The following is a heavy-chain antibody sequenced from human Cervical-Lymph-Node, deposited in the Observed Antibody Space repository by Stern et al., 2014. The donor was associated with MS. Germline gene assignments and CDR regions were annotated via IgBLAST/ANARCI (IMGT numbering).Heavy chain of an antibody. J-gene: IGHJ4*02. Sequence: DQLVESGPGLVKPSQTLSLTCTVSGGSISSGGYYWSWIRQHPGKGLEWIGYIDYSGSTYYNPSLKSRVTISVDTSKNQFSLKLSSVTAADTAVYYCASRNTSSGWYYFDYWGQGTLVTVSS. CDR3: ASRNTSSGWYYFDY. CDR2: IDYSGST. V-gene: IGHV4-31*03. D-gene: IGHD6-19*01. CDR1: GGSISSGGYY.